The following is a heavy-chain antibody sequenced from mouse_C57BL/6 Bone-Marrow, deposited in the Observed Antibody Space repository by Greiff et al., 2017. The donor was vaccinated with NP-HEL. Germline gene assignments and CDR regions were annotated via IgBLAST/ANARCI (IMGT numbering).Heavy chain of an antibody. CDR1: GFTFTDYY. V-gene: IGHV7-3*01. CDR2: IRNKANGYTT. Sequence: EVHLVESGGGLVQPGGSLSLSCAASGFTFTDYYMSWVRQPPGQALEWLGFIRNKANGYTTEYSASVKGRFTISRDNSQSILYLQMNALRAEDSATYYCARWGSSPLAYWGQGTLVTVSA. CDR3: ARWGSSPLAY. J-gene: IGHJ3*01. D-gene: IGHD1-1*01.